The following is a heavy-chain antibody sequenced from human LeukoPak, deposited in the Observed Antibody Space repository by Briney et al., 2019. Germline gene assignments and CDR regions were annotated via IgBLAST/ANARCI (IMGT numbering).Heavy chain of an antibody. J-gene: IGHJ6*02. V-gene: IGHV4-4*07. Sequence: SETLSLTCTVSGGSTSNYYWKWMRRPAGGGREWIGRIYISGSNKYNPSLESRVTMSVDTSKNQLSLNLESVTAADTAVYYCAGELWTNRDQYYGMDVWGQGTTVTVSS. CDR2: IYISGSN. D-gene: IGHD5-18*01. CDR3: AGELWTNRDQYYGMDV. CDR1: GGSTSNYY.